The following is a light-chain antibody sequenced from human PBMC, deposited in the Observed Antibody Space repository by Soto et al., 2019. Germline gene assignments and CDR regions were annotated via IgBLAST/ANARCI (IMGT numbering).Light chain of an antibody. J-gene: IGKJ2*01. CDR2: GST. CDR3: HQYGSSPPYT. Sequence: EVVYTQCPGTLSLSPGERVTLSCRASQSVSKNYLAWYQQKPGQSPKLLIFGSTDRATGIPDRFSGSGSGTDFTLTISRLEPEDFAVYYCHQYGSSPPYTFGQGTKLEIK. CDR1: QSVSKNY. V-gene: IGKV3-20*01.